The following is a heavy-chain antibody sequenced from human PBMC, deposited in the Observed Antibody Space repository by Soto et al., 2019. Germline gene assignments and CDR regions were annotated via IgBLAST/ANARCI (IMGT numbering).Heavy chain of an antibody. CDR2: IYWDDDK. Sequence: QITLKESGPTLVKPTQTLTLTCTFSGFSLSTGGVGVGWIRQPPGEALEWLALIYWDDDKRYSPSLKSRLTIPQDTSKNQVVLSMTNMDPVDTAPYYCAHSRCGGDCLQSYSSHYYYGMDVWGQGTTVTVSS. J-gene: IGHJ6*02. V-gene: IGHV2-5*02. CDR3: AHSRCGGDCLQSYSSHYYYGMDV. D-gene: IGHD2-21*02. CDR1: GFSLSTGGVG.